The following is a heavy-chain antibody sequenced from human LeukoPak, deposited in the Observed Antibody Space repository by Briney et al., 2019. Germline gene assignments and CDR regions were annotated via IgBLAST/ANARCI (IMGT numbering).Heavy chain of an antibody. CDR3: ARGRYSSRSGGYYFDI. CDR1: GITVSTNY. J-gene: IGHJ4*02. D-gene: IGHD2-2*01. V-gene: IGHV3-53*01. Sequence: GGSLRLSCAASGITVSTNYMSWVRQAPGKGLEWVSIAFSDGRTFYADSVKGRFTISRDNAKNSLYLQMNSLRAEDTAVYYCARGRYSSRSGGYYFDIWGQGTLVTVSS. CDR2: AFSDGRT.